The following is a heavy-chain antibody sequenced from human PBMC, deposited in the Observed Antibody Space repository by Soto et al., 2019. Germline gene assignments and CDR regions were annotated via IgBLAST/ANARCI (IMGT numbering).Heavy chain of an antibody. CDR2: ISGSGNKT. CDR1: GFTFSTYA. Sequence: EVQLLESGGGLVQPGGSLRLSCGASGFTFSTYAMSWVRQAPGKGLEWVSAISGSGNKTFYADSVKGRFTISRDNSKKTLHLHMSSLRVVDMAVYYCVSGVRLDFDFSGQGSLFSVSS. CDR3: VSGVRLDFDF. V-gene: IGHV3-23*01. D-gene: IGHD3-10*01. J-gene: IGHJ4*02.